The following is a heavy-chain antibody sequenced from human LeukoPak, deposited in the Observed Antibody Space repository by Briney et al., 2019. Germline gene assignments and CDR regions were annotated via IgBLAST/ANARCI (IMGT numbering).Heavy chain of an antibody. V-gene: IGHV3-30*04. D-gene: IGHD6-19*01. CDR1: GFAFSSYA. Sequence: GGSLRLSCAASGFAFSSYAMHWVRRAPAKGLEGWEILSYDGITEDYSDSVKGRFSISRDNFKNTLFLQMNGLRDEDTAVYYCARDISTGWSIKYFFDFWGQGTLVTVSS. CDR2: LSYDGITE. CDR3: ARDISTGWSIKYFFDF. J-gene: IGHJ4*02.